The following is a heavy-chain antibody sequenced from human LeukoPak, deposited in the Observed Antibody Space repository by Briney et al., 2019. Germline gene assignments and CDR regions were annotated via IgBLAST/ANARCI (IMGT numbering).Heavy chain of an antibody. V-gene: IGHV1-18*01. J-gene: IGHJ6*03. D-gene: IGHD2-8*01. CDR2: ISAYNGNT. Sequence: ASVKVSCKASGYTFTSYGISWVRQAPGQGLEWMGWISAYNGNTNYAQKLQGRVTMTTDTSTSTAYMELRSLRSDDTAVYYCARQVGMLYSLYYYYMDVWGKGTTVTVSS. CDR1: GYTFTSYG. CDR3: ARQVGMLYSLYYYYMDV.